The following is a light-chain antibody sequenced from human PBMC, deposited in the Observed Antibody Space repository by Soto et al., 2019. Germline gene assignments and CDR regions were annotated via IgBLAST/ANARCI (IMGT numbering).Light chain of an antibody. CDR2: DAS. J-gene: IGKJ1*01. CDR1: QSVSTY. V-gene: IGKV3-11*01. Sequence: DIVLIQSRASLSLSAGERATLSCRASQSVSTYLAWYQHKAGQAPRLLIYDASNRASGVPARFSVSGSGTDFTLTISRLEHEDFAVYDCQQYGSSSWTFGQGTKVDIK. CDR3: QQYGSSSWT.